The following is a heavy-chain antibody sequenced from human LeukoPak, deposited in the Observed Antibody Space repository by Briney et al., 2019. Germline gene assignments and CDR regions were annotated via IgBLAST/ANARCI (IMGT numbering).Heavy chain of an antibody. Sequence: SSVKVSFKASGGTFCSYAISWVRQAPAPGLEWMGGIIPIFGTANYAQQFLGRVTITTDESTSTAYMELSSLRSEDTAVYYCARGITIFNWFDPWGQGTLVTVSS. V-gene: IGHV1-69*05. J-gene: IGHJ5*02. CDR1: GGTFCSYA. CDR3: ARGITIFNWFDP. CDR2: IIPIFGTA. D-gene: IGHD3-9*01.